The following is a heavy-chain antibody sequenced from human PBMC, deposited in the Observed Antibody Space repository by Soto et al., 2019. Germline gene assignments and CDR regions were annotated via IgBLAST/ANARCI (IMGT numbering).Heavy chain of an antibody. J-gene: IGHJ6*02. Sequence: ASVKVSCKASGYTFTSYGISWVRQAPGQGLEWMGWISAYNGNTNYAQKLQGRVTMTTDTSTSTAYMELRSLRSDDTAVYYCARLNDFWSGYYLPNKSPRYYYYGMDVWGQGTTVTVSS. CDR1: GYTFTSYG. V-gene: IGHV1-18*01. CDR3: ARLNDFWSGYYLPNKSPRYYYYGMDV. CDR2: ISAYNGNT. D-gene: IGHD3-3*01.